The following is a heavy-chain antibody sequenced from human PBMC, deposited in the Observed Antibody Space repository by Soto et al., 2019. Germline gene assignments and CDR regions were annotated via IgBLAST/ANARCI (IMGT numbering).Heavy chain of an antibody. J-gene: IGHJ6*02. CDR2: ISAYNGNT. V-gene: IGHV1-18*01. D-gene: IGHD6-13*01. Sequence: ASVKVSCKAPGYTFTSYGISWVRQAPGQGLEWMGWISAYNGNTNYAQKLRGRVTMTTDTSTSTAYMELRSLRSDDTAVYYCARDPPHSSSWYWVSYYYGMDVWGQGTTVTVSS. CDR3: ARDPPHSSSWYWVSYYYGMDV. CDR1: GYTFTSYG.